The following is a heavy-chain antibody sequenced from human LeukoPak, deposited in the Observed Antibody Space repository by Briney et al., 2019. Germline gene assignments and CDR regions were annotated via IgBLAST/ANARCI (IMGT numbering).Heavy chain of an antibody. Sequence: PGGSLRLSCAASGFTFSDYYMSWIRQAPGKGLEWVSYISSSGSTIYYADSVKGRFTISRDNAKNSLYLQMNSLRAEDTAVYYCARSKFILKRGFYTEFDYWGQGTLVTVSS. CDR1: GFTFSDYY. J-gene: IGHJ4*02. D-gene: IGHD3-10*01. V-gene: IGHV3-11*04. CDR2: ISSSGSTI. CDR3: ARSKFILKRGFYTEFDY.